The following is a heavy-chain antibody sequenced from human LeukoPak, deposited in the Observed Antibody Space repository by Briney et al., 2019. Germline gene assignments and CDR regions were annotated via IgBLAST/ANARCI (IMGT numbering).Heavy chain of an antibody. J-gene: IGHJ6*02. CDR1: GFTFSSYG. CDR2: ISYDGSNK. V-gene: IGHV3-30*18. Sequence: GGSLRLSCAASGFTFSSYGMHWVRQAPGKGLEWVAVISYDGSNKYYADSVKGRFTISRDNSKNTLYLQMNSLRAEDTAVYYCAKGHPDYYGSGSYFWGPGGDYYYYGMDVWGQGTTVTVSS. CDR3: AKGHPDYYGSGSYFWGPGGDYYYYGMDV. D-gene: IGHD3-10*01.